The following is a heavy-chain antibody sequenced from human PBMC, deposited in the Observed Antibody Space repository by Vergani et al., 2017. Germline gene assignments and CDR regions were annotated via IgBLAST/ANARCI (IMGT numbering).Heavy chain of an antibody. CDR2: INHSGST. CDR1: GGPFSGYY. V-gene: IGHV4-34*01. J-gene: IGHJ5*02. CDR3: ARGSRIPKKKEWWFDP. D-gene: IGHD2-15*01. Sequence: QVQLQQWGAGLLKPSETLSLTCAVYGGPFSGYYWSWIRQPPGKGLEWIGEINHSGSTNYNPSLKSGVTISVDTSKKQFSLKLRSVTAADTAVYYCARGSRIPKKKEWWFDPWGQGTLVTVSS.